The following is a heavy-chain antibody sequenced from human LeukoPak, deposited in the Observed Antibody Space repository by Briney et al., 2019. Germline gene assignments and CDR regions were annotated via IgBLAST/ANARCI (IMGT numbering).Heavy chain of an antibody. CDR2: LSYDGSNK. V-gene: IGHV3-30*04. J-gene: IGHJ3*01. CDR3: AKDLSYYDSSAL. D-gene: IGHD3-22*01. CDR1: GFTFSTYP. Sequence: GGSLRLSCAASGFTFSTYPMRWVRQAPGKGLEWVAILSYDGSNKYYADSVKGRFTISRDNSNNTLYLHMNTLTAADTAVYYCAKDLSYYDSSALWGQGTMVSVSS.